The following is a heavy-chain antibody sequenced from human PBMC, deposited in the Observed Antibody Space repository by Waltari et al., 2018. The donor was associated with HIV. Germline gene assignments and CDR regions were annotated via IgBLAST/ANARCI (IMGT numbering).Heavy chain of an antibody. CDR2: ISGSGGST. J-gene: IGHJ3*02. D-gene: IGHD2-2*01. CDR3: AKDIIYCSSTSCHDAFDI. Sequence: EVQLLESGGGLVQPGGSLRLSCAASGFTFSSYAMSWVRQALGKGLEWVSAISGSGGSTYYADSVKGRFTISRDNSKNTLYLQMNSLRAEDTAVYYCAKDIIYCSSTSCHDAFDIWGQGTMVTVSS. V-gene: IGHV3-23*01. CDR1: GFTFSSYA.